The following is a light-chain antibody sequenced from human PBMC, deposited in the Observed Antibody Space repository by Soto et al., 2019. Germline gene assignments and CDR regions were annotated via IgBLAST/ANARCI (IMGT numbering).Light chain of an antibody. Sequence: DIVMTQSPDSLAVSLGERATINCKSSQSILNSSKNRNYLAWYQQKPGQPPKLLIYWASTRESGVPDRFSGSGSGTDFTLTISNLQTEDVAVYYCQQYYSTPYTFGQGTKLGIK. J-gene: IGKJ2*01. CDR2: WAS. V-gene: IGKV4-1*01. CDR3: QQYYSTPYT. CDR1: QSILNSSKNRNY.